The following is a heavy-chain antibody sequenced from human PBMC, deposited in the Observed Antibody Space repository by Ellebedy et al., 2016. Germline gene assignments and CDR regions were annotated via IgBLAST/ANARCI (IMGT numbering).Heavy chain of an antibody. J-gene: IGHJ4*02. CDR1: GFTFSSYA. CDR3: AKARDGTSLAVAGH. D-gene: IGHD6-13*01. V-gene: IGHV3-23*01. CDR2: ISGSGGST. Sequence: GESLKISCAASGFTFSSYAMSWVRQAPGKGLEWVSAISGSGGSTYYADSVKGRFTISRDNSKNTLYLQMNSLRAEDTAVYYCAKARDGTSLAVAGHWGQGTLVTVSS.